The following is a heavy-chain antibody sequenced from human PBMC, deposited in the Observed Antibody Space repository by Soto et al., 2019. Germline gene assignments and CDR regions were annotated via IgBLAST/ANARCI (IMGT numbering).Heavy chain of an antibody. CDR1: GYTFTSYY. J-gene: IGHJ4*02. CDR2: INPSGGST. Sequence: GASVKVSCKASGYTFTSYYMHWVRQAPGQGLEWMGIINPSGGSTSYAQKFQGRVTMTRDTSTSTVYMELSSLRSEDTAVYYCARDYIRDIVVVPAAMPFDYWGQGTLVTVSS. D-gene: IGHD2-2*01. V-gene: IGHV1-46*03. CDR3: ARDYIRDIVVVPAAMPFDY.